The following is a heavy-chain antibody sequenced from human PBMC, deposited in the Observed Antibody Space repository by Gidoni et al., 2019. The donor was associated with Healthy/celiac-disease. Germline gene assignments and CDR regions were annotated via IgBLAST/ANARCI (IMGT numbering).Heavy chain of an antibody. CDR1: GFTFSSYW. CDR3: ARDWDIVVVPAASYGMDV. J-gene: IGHJ6*02. V-gene: IGHV3-7*03. CDR2: IKQDGSEK. Sequence: EVQLVESGGGLVQPGGSLRLSCAASGFTFSSYWLSWVRQAPGKGLEWVANIKQDGSEKYYVDSVKGRFTISRDNAKNSLYLQMNSLRAEDTAVYYCARDWDIVVVPAASYGMDVWGQGTTVTVSS. D-gene: IGHD2-2*01.